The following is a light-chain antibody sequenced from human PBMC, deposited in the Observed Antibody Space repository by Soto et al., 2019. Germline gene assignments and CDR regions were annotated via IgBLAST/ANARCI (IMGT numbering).Light chain of an antibody. Sequence: EIVVTQSPGTLSLSPGETATLSCRASETVDTSSLGWYQQKPGRAPSLLIYSASRRATGIPDRFDASGSATDFTLTISRLEPEDFAVYYCHQYGSSPLTFGGGTKVDIK. CDR2: SAS. V-gene: IGKV3-20*01. CDR1: ETVDTSS. CDR3: HQYGSSPLT. J-gene: IGKJ4*01.